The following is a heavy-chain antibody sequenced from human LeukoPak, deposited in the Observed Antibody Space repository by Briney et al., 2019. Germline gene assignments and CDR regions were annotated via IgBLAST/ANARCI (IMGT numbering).Heavy chain of an antibody. D-gene: IGHD6-19*01. V-gene: IGHV1-2*02. Sequence: ASLKVSCKASGYTFTGYYIHWVRQAPGQGLEWMGWINPSSGGTSYAQKFQGRVTMTRDTSISTAHMELSRLRSDDTAVYYCAREDSSGWVYFDYWGQGTLVTVSS. J-gene: IGHJ4*02. CDR1: GYTFTGYY. CDR3: AREDSSGWVYFDY. CDR2: INPSSGGT.